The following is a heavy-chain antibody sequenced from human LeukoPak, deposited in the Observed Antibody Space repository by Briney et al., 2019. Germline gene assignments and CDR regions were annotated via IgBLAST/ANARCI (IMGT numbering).Heavy chain of an antibody. J-gene: IGHJ4*02. CDR3: AKDFVGGGGCFDY. CDR1: GFTFSSYS. CDR2: ISSSSSYI. Sequence: PGGSLRLSCAASGFTFSSYSMNWVRQAPGKGLEWVSSISSSSSYIYYADSVKGRFTISRDNAKNSLYLQMNSLRAEDTAVYYCAKDFVGGGGCFDYWGQGTLVTVSS. D-gene: IGHD3-16*01. V-gene: IGHV3-21*01.